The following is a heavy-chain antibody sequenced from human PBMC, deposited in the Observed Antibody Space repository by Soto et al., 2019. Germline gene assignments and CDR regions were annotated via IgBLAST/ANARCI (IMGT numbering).Heavy chain of an antibody. D-gene: IGHD3-10*01. J-gene: IGHJ6*02. CDR3: ARDHRSGTSSNHYYYAMAV. CDR2: ISSTTI. CDR1: GFTFSSYS. V-gene: IGHV3-48*01. Sequence: PGGSLRLSCAASGFTFSSYSMNWVRQAPGKGLEWVSYISSTTIYYADSVKGRFTISRDNAKNSLYLQMNSLRAEDTAIYYCARDHRSGTSSNHYYYAMAVWGQGTTVTVS.